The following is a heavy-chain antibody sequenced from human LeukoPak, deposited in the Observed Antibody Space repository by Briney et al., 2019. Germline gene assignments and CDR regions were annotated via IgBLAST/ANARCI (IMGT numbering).Heavy chain of an antibody. CDR1: GFTFSSYS. Sequence: PGGSLRLSCAASGFTFSSYSMNWVRQPPGKGLEWIGEINHSGSTNYNPSLKSRVTISVDTSKNQFSLKLSSVTAADTAVYYCARGSGQQPSWGYYYYYMDVWGKGTTVTVSS. CDR3: ARGSGQQPSWGYYYYYMDV. V-gene: IGHV4-34*01. J-gene: IGHJ6*03. D-gene: IGHD6-13*01. CDR2: INHSGST.